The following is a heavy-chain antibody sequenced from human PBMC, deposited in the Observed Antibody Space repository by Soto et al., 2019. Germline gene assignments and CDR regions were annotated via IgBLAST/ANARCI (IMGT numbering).Heavy chain of an antibody. CDR1: GGTFSSYA. D-gene: IGHD3-22*01. J-gene: IGHJ4*02. CDR2: IIPIFGTA. CDR3: ARGTDSYYYDSSGYYSLGY. Sequence: QVQLVQSGAEVKKPGSSVKVSCKASGGTFSSYAISWVRQAPGQGLEWMGGIIPIFGTANYAQKFQGRVTITAEESTSTAYMELSSLRSEDTAVYYCARGTDSYYYDSSGYYSLGYWGQGTLVTVSS. V-gene: IGHV1-69*01.